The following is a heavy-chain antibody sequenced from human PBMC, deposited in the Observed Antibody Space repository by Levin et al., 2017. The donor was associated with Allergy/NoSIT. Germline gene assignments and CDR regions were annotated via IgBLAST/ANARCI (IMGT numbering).Heavy chain of an antibody. D-gene: IGHD3-22*01. V-gene: IGHV3-30*18. CDR2: ISYDGSNK. Sequence: GGSLRLSCAASGFTFSSYGMHWVRQAPGKGLEWVAVISYDGSNKYYADSVKGRFTISRDNSKNTLYLQMNSLRAEDTAVYYCAKDRSYYYDSSGYLGYFQHWGQGTLVTVSS. J-gene: IGHJ1*01. CDR1: GFTFSSYG. CDR3: AKDRSYYYDSSGYLGYFQH.